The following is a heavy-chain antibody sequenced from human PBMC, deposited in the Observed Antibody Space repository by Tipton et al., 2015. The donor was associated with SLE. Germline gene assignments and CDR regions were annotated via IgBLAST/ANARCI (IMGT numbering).Heavy chain of an antibody. CDR1: GGSISGHY. J-gene: IGHJ2*01. CDR3: ARGAYFDL. Sequence: LRLSCTVSGGSISGHYWSWIRQPPGKRPEWVGYIYYSGSTNYNPSLKSRVTISVDTSKNQFSLKLSSVTAADTAVYYCARGAYFDLWGRGTLVTVSS. CDR2: IYYSGST. V-gene: IGHV4-59*11.